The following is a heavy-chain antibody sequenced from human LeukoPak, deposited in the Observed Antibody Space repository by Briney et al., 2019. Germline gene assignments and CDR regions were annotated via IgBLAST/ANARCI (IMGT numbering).Heavy chain of an antibody. CDR2: INHSGST. J-gene: IGHJ4*02. D-gene: IGHD6-19*01. CDR3: ATDRTGYSSGWGGYYFDY. Sequence: SETLSLTCAVYGGSFSGYYWSWIRQPPGKGLEWIGEINHSGSTNYNPSLKGRVTISVDTSKNQFSLKLSSVTAADTAVYYCATDRTGYSSGWGGYYFDYWGQGTLVTVSS. CDR1: GGSFSGYY. V-gene: IGHV4-34*01.